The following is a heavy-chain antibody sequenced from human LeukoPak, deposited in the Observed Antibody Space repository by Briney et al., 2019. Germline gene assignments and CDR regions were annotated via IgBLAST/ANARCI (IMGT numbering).Heavy chain of an antibody. CDR2: IIPIFGIA. J-gene: IGHJ6*02. CDR1: GGTFSSYA. V-gene: IGHV1-69*04. D-gene: IGHD2-8*01. CDR3: AYERVLPPNPDYYYGMDV. Sequence: SVKVSCKASGGTFSSYAISWVRQAPGQGLEWMGRIIPIFGIANYAQKFQGRVTITADKSTSTAYMELSRLRSEDTAVYSCAYERVLPPNPDYYYGMDVWGQGTTVTVSS.